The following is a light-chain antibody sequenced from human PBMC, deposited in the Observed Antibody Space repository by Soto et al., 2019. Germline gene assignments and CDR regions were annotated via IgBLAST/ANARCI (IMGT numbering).Light chain of an antibody. CDR1: QSVSSSY. Sequence: EIVLTQSPGTLSLSPGERATLSCRASQSVSSSYLAWYQQKPGQAPRLLIYGASSRDTGIPDRFSGSGSGTDFTITISRMEPEDFAVYYCHQYDSSPLTFGGVTKVEIK. V-gene: IGKV3-20*01. CDR3: HQYDSSPLT. CDR2: GAS. J-gene: IGKJ4*01.